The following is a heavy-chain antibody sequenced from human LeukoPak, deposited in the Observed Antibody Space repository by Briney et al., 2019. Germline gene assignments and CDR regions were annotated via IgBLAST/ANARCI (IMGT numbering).Heavy chain of an antibody. D-gene: IGHD3-10*01. CDR2: ISGSGGST. CDR1: EFTFSSNA. Sequence: PGGSLRLSCAASEFTFSSNAMSWVRKAPGKGLEWVSAISGSGGSTYYADSVKGRFTISRDNSKNTLYLQMNSLRAEDTAVYYCAKDALWFPTYWGQGTLVTVSS. CDR3: AKDALWFPTY. J-gene: IGHJ4*02. V-gene: IGHV3-23*01.